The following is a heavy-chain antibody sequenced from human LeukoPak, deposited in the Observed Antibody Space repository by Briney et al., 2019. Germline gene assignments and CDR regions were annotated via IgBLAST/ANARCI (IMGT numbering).Heavy chain of an antibody. J-gene: IGHJ5*02. Sequence: GGSLRLSCAASGFTFSSYGMHWVRQAPGKGLEWVAFIRYDGTNKYYAESVKGRFTISRDNSKSTLYVQMNSLRAEDTAVYYCAKGNYYDSSVYNWFDPWGQGTLVTVSS. CDR1: GFTFSSYG. V-gene: IGHV3-30*02. D-gene: IGHD3-22*01. CDR3: AKGNYYDSSVYNWFDP. CDR2: IRYDGTNK.